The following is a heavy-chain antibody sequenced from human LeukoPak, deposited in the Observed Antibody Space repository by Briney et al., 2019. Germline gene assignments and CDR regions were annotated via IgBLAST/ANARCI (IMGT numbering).Heavy chain of an antibody. Sequence: GGSLRLSCAASGFTFSSYAMSWVRQAPGKGLEWVSAISGSGGSTYYADPVKGRFTISRDNSKNTLYLQMNSLRAEDTAVYYCAKDDKGSSWLHGYWGQGTLVTVSS. CDR3: AKDDKGSSWLHGY. CDR2: ISGSGGST. V-gene: IGHV3-23*01. CDR1: GFTFSSYA. D-gene: IGHD6-13*01. J-gene: IGHJ4*02.